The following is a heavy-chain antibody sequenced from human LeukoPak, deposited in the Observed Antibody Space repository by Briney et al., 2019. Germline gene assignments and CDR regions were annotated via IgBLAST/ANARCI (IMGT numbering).Heavy chain of an antibody. J-gene: IGHJ4*02. CDR1: GYTFTGYY. CDR2: INPDSGGT. D-gene: IGHD2-2*02. V-gene: IGHV1-2*02. Sequence: ASVKVSCKASGYTFTGYYMRCVRQAPGQGLECRGWINPDSGGTNYAQKFQGRVTMTRDTSISTAYMELSRLTSDDTAVYFCARLNIPMGTFDYWGQGTLVTVSS. CDR3: ARLNIPMGTFDY.